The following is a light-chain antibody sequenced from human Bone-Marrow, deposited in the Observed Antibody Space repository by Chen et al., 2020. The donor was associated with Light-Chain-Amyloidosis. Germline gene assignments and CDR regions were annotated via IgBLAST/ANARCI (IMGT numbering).Light chain of an antibody. CDR2: GSS. Sequence: EIVLTQSPGTLSLSPVEGANLSCRASQTISSNYLTWYQQKFGQAPRLLIYGSSSRATGIPERFTGSGSGTDFTLTINRLEPEDFAMYYCQQYGTSPLTFGGGTKVEIK. CDR3: QQYGTSPLT. CDR1: QTISSNY. J-gene: IGKJ4*01. V-gene: IGKV3-20*01.